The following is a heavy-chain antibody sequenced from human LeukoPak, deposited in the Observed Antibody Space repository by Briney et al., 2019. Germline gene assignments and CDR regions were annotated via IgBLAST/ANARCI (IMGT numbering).Heavy chain of an antibody. V-gene: IGHV3-23*01. CDR2: ISGSGGST. J-gene: IGHJ4*02. CDR1: GFTFSSYA. Sequence: GRSLRLSCAASGFTFSSYAMSWVRQAPGKGLEWVSAISGSGGSTYYADSVKGRFTISRDNSKNTLYLQMNSLRAEDTAVYYCAKILAVAGTRFPFDYWGQGTLVTVSS. D-gene: IGHD6-19*01. CDR3: AKILAVAGTRFPFDY.